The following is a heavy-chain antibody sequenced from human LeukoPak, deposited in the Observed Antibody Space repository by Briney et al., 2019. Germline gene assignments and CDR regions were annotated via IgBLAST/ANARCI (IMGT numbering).Heavy chain of an antibody. CDR2: IIPTFGTA. CDR1: GGTFSSYA. V-gene: IGHV1-69*13. J-gene: IGHJ3*02. CDR3: ARETSLVATDHDAFDI. Sequence: SVKVSCKASGGTFSSYAISWVRQAPGQGLEWMGGIIPTFGTANYAQKFQGRVTITADESTSTAYMELSSLRSEDTAVYYCARETSLVATDHDAFDIWGQGTMVTVSS. D-gene: IGHD5-12*01.